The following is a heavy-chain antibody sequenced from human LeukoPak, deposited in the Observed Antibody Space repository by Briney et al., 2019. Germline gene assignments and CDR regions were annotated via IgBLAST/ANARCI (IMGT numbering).Heavy chain of an antibody. CDR2: INHSGST. Sequence: SETLSLTCAVYGGSFSGYYWSWIRQPPGKGLEGIGEINHSGSTNYNPSLKSRVTISVDTSKNQFSLKLSSVTAADTAAYYCARGRHSSSWYENWFDPWGQGTLVTVSS. CDR1: GGSFSGYY. V-gene: IGHV4-34*01. J-gene: IGHJ5*02. CDR3: ARGRHSSSWYENWFDP. D-gene: IGHD6-13*01.